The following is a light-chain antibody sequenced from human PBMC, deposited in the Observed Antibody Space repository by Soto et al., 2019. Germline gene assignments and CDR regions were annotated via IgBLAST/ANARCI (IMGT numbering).Light chain of an antibody. CDR3: QEYNSY. CDR1: QNIDNW. V-gene: IGKV1-5*03. J-gene: IGKJ4*01. CDR2: WAS. Sequence: QMTQSPHTLSACVGDKVTITCRASQNIDNWLAWYQHKPGKPPKLLIYWASSLETGVPSRFSGSGSGTEFSLTISNLQPDDSATYYCQEYNSYFGGGTKVEIK.